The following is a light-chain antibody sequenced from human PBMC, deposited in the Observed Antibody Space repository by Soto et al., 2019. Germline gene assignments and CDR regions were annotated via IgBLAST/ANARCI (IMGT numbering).Light chain of an antibody. Sequence: EIVLTQSPATLSLSPGERATLSCRASQSVGGFLAWYQQKSGQAPRLLIYDTSKRATGTPARFSDSGSGTDFTLTISSLEPEDSAIYHCQHRSNWPPMYTFGQGTKVDIK. V-gene: IGKV3-11*01. CDR3: QHRSNWPPMYT. CDR1: QSVGGF. CDR2: DTS. J-gene: IGKJ2*01.